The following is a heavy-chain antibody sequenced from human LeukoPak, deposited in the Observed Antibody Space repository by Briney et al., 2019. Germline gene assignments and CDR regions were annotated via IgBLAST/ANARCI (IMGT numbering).Heavy chain of an antibody. Sequence: GGSLRLSCAASGFTFSTYEMDWVRQAPGKGLEWVSSISSSSSYIYYADSVKGRFTISRDNAKNSLYLQMNSLRAEDTAVYYCARAGDYYYYMDVWGKGTTVTVSS. V-gene: IGHV3-21*01. CDR1: GFTFSTYE. J-gene: IGHJ6*03. D-gene: IGHD3-10*01. CDR3: ARAGDYYYYMDV. CDR2: ISSSSSYI.